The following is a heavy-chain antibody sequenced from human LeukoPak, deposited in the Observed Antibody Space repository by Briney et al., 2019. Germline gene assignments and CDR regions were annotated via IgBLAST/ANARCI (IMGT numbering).Heavy chain of an antibody. CDR3: ARGPFKRRLGYCSSTSCYAGVNYFDY. Sequence: PSETLSLTCAVYGGSFSGYYWSWIRQPPGKGLEWIGEINHSGSTNYNPPLKSRVTISVDTSKNQFSLKLSSVTAADTAVYYCARGPFKRRLGYCSSTSCYAGVNYFDYWGQGTLVTVSS. V-gene: IGHV4-34*01. J-gene: IGHJ4*02. CDR2: INHSGST. D-gene: IGHD2-2*01. CDR1: GGSFSGYY.